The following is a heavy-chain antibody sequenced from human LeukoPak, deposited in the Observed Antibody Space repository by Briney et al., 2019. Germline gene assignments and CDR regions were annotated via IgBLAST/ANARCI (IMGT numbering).Heavy chain of an antibody. V-gene: IGHV4-59*08. CDR1: GGSISSYY. CDR2: LFHSGTP. Sequence: SETLSLTCTVSGGSISSYYWSWIRQPPGKGLEWIGYLFHSGTPRYNPSLKSRVTISADTSKNQFFLTLNPTTAADTAVYFCARRRGWKQQLVYFDYWGQGTLATVSS. CDR3: ARRRGWKQQLVYFDY. J-gene: IGHJ4*02. D-gene: IGHD6-13*01.